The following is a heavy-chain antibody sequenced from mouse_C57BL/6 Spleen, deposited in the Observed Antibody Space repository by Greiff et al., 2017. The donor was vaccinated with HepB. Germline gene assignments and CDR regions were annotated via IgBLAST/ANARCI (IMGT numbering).Heavy chain of an antibody. V-gene: IGHV1-81*01. CDR3: ARWDYGRYFDD. D-gene: IGHD1-1*01. CDR1: GYTFTSYG. CDR2: IYPRSGNT. J-gene: IGHJ2*01. Sequence: QVQLQQSGAELARPGASVKLSCKASGYTFTSYGISWVKQRTGQGLEWIGEIYPRSGNTYYNEKFKGKATLTADKSSSTAYMELRSLTSEDSAVYFCARWDYGRYFDDWGQGTTLTVSS.